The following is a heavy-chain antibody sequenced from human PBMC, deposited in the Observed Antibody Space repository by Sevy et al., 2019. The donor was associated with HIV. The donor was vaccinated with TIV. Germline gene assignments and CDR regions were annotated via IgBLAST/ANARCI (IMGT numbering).Heavy chain of an antibody. J-gene: IGHJ4*02. CDR3: ARYMGSGTSFDY. CDR2: IHSSGNT. V-gene: IGHV4-59*13. D-gene: IGHD6-13*01. Sequence: SETLSLTCTVSDGSITNYYWGWIRQPPGMRLEWIGYIHSSGNTNSNPSLKSRVTISVDTSKNQFSLNLNSVTAADTAVYYCARYMGSGTSFDYWGQGTLVTVSS. CDR1: DGSITNYY.